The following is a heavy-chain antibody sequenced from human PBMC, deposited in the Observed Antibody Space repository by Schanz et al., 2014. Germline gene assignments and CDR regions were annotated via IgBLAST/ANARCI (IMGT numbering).Heavy chain of an antibody. CDR1: GFTFFGSFA. V-gene: IGHV3-23*01. J-gene: IGHJ4*02. Sequence: EVQLLESGGGLVQPGGSLRLSCVASGFTFFGSFAMSWVRQAPGKGLEWVSGMSGSGSTADYADPVKGRFTISRDNSKNTLYLQVNSLRAEDTAVYYCAKHVRSLTGNDYWGQGTLVTVSS. D-gene: IGHD3-9*01. CDR2: MSGSGSTA. CDR3: AKHVRSLTGNDY.